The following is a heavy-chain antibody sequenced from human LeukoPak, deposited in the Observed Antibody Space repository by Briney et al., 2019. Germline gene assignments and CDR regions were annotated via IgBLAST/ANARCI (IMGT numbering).Heavy chain of an antibody. J-gene: IGHJ4*02. D-gene: IGHD3-22*01. CDR2: ISSSSSTI. CDR3: ARLHLSKWLLTYEDGDY. V-gene: IGHV3-48*01. CDR1: GFTFSTYS. Sequence: GGSLRLSCAASGFTFSTYSMNWVRQAPGKGLEWVSYISSSSSTIYYADSLKGRFTISRDNAKDSLYLQMNSLRAEDTAVYYCARLHLSKWLLTYEDGDYWGQGTLVTVSS.